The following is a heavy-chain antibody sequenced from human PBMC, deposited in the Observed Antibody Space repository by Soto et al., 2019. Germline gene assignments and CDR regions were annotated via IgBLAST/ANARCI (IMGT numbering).Heavy chain of an antibody. CDR2: IYYSGST. D-gene: IGHD3-22*01. Sequence: SETLSLTCSVSGGSVSSGTYYWSWIRQPPGKGLEWIGNIYYSGSTNYNPSLKSRVTMSVDTSKNQFSLKLTSVTAADTAIFYCARTSFHYDTIGYGVAWFDPWGQGTPVTVSS. V-gene: IGHV4-61*01. CDR3: ARTSFHYDTIGYGVAWFDP. CDR1: GGSVSSGTYY. J-gene: IGHJ5*02.